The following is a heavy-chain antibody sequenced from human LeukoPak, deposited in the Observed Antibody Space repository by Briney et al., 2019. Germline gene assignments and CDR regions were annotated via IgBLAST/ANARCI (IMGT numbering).Heavy chain of an antibody. CDR3: ARGMRYSTGWYYFDS. J-gene: IGHJ4*02. V-gene: IGHV3-66*01. Sequence: PGGSLRLSCAASGFTVSSNYMSWVRQAPGKGLEWVSVIYSGGSTYYADSVKGRFTISRDSSKNTLYLQMNSLRAGDTAMYNCARGMRYSTGWYYFDSWGQGTLVTVSS. D-gene: IGHD6-19*01. CDR2: IYSGGST. CDR1: GFTVSSNY.